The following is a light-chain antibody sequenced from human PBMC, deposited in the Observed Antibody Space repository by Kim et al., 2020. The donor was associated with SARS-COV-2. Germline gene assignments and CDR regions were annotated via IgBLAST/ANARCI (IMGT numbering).Light chain of an antibody. J-gene: IGKJ2*01. V-gene: IGKV1-16*01. CDR2: AAS. Sequence: DIQVTQSPSSLSASVGDRVTITCRSSHDITNYLVWIQQKPGEAPRSLIYAASTLRGGVSSRFSGSGSGTEFTLTISYLQPEDFATYHCLYYNNDPPTFGQGTKVDIK. CDR1: HDITNY. CDR3: LYYNNDPPT.